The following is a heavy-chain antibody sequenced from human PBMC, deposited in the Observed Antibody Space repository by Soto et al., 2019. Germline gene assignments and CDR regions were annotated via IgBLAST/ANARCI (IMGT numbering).Heavy chain of an antibody. CDR2: IYYSGSA. V-gene: IGHV4-39*01. CDR3: ARXAAGXXAAMVXYYYYGMDV. CDR1: GGSISSSSYY. J-gene: IGHJ6*02. Sequence: ETLSLTCTVSGGSISSSSYYWGWIRQPPGKGLEWIGSIYYSGSAYYNPSLKSRVTISVDTSKNQFSLKLSSVTAADTAVYYCARXAAGXXAAMVXYYYYGMDVWGQGTTVTVSS. D-gene: IGHD2-2*01.